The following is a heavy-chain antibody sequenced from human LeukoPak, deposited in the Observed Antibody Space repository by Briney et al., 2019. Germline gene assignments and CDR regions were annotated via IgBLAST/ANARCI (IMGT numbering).Heavy chain of an antibody. D-gene: IGHD1-26*01. CDR3: TRSSESREFDS. Sequence: GASVKVSCKASGYTFTDYYIHWVRQAPGQGLEWMAWIRPFSGGTGYAQKFQDRVTLTRDTSISTAYMDLSRLTSDDTAVYFCTRSSESREFDSWGQGTLVTVSS. J-gene: IGHJ4*02. CDR2: IRPFSGGT. CDR1: GYTFTDYY. V-gene: IGHV1-2*02.